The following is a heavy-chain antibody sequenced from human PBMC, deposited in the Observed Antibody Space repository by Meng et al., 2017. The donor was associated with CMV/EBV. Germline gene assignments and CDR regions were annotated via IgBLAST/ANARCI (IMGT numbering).Heavy chain of an antibody. J-gene: IGHJ4*02. CDR3: VTWLWFGELSGYYFDY. V-gene: IGHV4-39*07. CDR1: GGSISSSSYY. D-gene: IGHD3-10*01. CDR2: IYYSGST. Sequence: QPQLQAAGPGLVKPSATLSLTCTVSGGSISSSSYYWGWIRQPPGKGLEWIGSIYYSGSTYYNPSLKSRVTISVDTSKNQFSLKLSSVTAADTAVYYCVTWLWFGELSGYYFDYWGQGTLVTVSS.